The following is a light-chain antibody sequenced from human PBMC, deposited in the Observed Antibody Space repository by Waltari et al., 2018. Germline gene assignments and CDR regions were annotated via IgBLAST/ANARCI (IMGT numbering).Light chain of an antibody. V-gene: IGKV4-1*01. CDR1: YDSLDNNS. CDR3: QQYYSIRT. CDR2: CAS. Sequence: YDSLDNNSLSCYHRMPGQPPNLLFYCASPQPSVVPDRVSGSGSATDFTLNSSSLQAEDMAFYYCQQYYSIRTFGQGTRVEIK. J-gene: IGKJ1*01.